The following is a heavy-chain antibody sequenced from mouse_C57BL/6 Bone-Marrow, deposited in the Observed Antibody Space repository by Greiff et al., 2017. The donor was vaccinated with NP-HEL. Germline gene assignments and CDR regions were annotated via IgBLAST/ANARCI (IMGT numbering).Heavy chain of an antibody. CDR2: IWSGGST. J-gene: IGHJ2*01. D-gene: IGHD2-3*01. V-gene: IGHV2-2*01. CDR3: ARYDGYLYYFDY. CDR1: FFSLTIYF. Sequence: QVQLKPPLPFVFHPSHSLSITFTFSFFSLTIYFLHFFLHSPGKGLEWLGVIWSGGSTDYNAAFISRLSISKDNSKSQVFFKMNSLQADDTAIYYCARYDGYLYYFDYWGQGTTLTVSS.